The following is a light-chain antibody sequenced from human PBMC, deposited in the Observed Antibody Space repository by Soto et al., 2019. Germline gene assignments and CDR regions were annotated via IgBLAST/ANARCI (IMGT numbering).Light chain of an antibody. CDR3: QQYGSSPRT. CDR2: GAS. CDR1: QSVSSSY. J-gene: IGKJ1*01. V-gene: IGKV3-20*01. Sequence: EIVLTQSPGTLSLSPGERATLSCRASQSVSSSYLAWYQQKSGQAPRLLIYGASSRAIGIPDRFRGSGSGTDFTLTISRLEPEDFAVYYCQQYGSSPRTFGQGTKVDSK.